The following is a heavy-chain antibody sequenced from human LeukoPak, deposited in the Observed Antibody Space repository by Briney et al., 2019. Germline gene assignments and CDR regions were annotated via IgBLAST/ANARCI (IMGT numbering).Heavy chain of an antibody. CDR1: GFTFSSYS. D-gene: IGHD2-2*01. CDR2: ISSSSSYI. CDR3: ARDGADIVVVPAAALGYFDL. Sequence: GGSLRLSCAASGFTFSSYSMNWVRQAPGKGLEWVSSISSSSSYIYYADSVKGRFTISRDNAKNSLYLQMNSLRAEDTAVYYCARDGADIVVVPAAALGYFDLWGRGTLVTVSS. V-gene: IGHV3-21*01. J-gene: IGHJ2*01.